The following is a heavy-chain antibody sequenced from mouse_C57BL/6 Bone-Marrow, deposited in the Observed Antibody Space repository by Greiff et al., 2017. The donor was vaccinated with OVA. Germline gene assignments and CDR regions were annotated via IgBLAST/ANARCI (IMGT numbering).Heavy chain of an antibody. J-gene: IGHJ1*03. D-gene: IGHD1-1*01. V-gene: IGHV1-4*01. Sequence: QVQLQQSGAELARPGASVKMSCKASGYTFTSYTMHWVKQRPGQGLEWIGYLNPSSGYTKYNKKFKDKATLTADKSSSTAYMQLSSLTSEDCAVSYCAREGPIYYYGNSYGGYFDVWGTGTTVTVSS. CDR1: GYTFTSYT. CDR3: AREGPIYYYGNSYGGYFDV. CDR2: LNPSSGYT.